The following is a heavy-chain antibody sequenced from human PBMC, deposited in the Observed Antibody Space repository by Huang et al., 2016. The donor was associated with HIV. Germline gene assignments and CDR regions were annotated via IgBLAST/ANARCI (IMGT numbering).Heavy chain of an antibody. Sequence: VQLVQSGAEVKKPGESLKISCKGSGYSFSRYWFAWVRQMPGKGLEWMGIIFPEDSDTTYSPSFEGQGTISADKSIGTADLQWSSLKASDTAMYYCARRFSSSSGYFDYWGQGALVTVSS. V-gene: IGHV5-51*01. CDR2: IFPEDSDT. CDR3: ARRFSSSSGYFDY. CDR1: GYSFSRYW. D-gene: IGHD6-6*01. J-gene: IGHJ4*02.